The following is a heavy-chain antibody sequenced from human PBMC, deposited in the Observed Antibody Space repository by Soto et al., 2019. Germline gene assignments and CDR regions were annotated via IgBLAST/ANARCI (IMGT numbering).Heavy chain of an antibody. CDR1: GYSFTDYY. CDR3: ARVGPTGWFDP. CDR2: INIKTGVT. V-gene: IGHV1-2*02. J-gene: IGHJ5*02. Sequence: QVHLVQSGAEVKKPGASVKVSCKASGYSFTDYYMHWVRQAPGQGLEWMGGINIKTGVTNYAQRVKGRVTMTGDKSINTAYMELSRLRSDDTAVYYCARVGPTGWFDPWGQGTVVTVSS.